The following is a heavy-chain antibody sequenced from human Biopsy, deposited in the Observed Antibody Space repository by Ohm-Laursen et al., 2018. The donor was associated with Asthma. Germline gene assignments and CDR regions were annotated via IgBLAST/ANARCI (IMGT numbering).Heavy chain of an antibody. CDR3: AKGEWELLEANFDY. CDR1: GFTFDDYA. J-gene: IGHJ4*02. D-gene: IGHD1-26*01. Sequence: SLRLSCAASGFTFDDYAMHWVRQAPGKGLEWVSGISWNSGSIGYGDSVKGRFTISRDNAKNSLYLQMNSLRAEDTALYYCAKGEWELLEANFDYWGQGTLVTVSS. V-gene: IGHV3-9*01. CDR2: ISWNSGSI.